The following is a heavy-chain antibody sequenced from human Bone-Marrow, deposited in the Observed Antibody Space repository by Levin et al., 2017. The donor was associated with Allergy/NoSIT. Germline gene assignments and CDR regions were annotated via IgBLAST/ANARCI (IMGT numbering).Heavy chain of an antibody. J-gene: IGHJ4*02. Sequence: WASVKVSCKASGYTFTGYYMHWVRQAPGQGLEWMGRINPNSGGTNYAQKFQGRVTMTRDTSISTAYMELSRLRSDDTAVYYCARDMSSFWSGYFDYWGQGTLVTVSS. CDR2: INPNSGGT. D-gene: IGHD3-3*01. CDR3: ARDMSSFWSGYFDY. CDR1: GYTFTGYY. V-gene: IGHV1-2*06.